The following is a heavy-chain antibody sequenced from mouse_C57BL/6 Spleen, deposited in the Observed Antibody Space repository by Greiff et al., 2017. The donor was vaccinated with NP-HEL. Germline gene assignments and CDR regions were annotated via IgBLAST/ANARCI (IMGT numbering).Heavy chain of an antibody. Sequence: VQLQQSGAELVMPGASVKLSCKASGYTFTSYWMHWVKQRPGQGLEWIGEIDPSDSYTNYNQKFKGKSTLTVDKSSSTAYMQLSSLTSEDSAVYYCAYGNDWYFDVWGTGTTVTVSS. V-gene: IGHV1-69*01. CDR1: GYTFTSYW. CDR3: AYGNDWYFDV. J-gene: IGHJ1*03. D-gene: IGHD2-1*01. CDR2: IDPSDSYT.